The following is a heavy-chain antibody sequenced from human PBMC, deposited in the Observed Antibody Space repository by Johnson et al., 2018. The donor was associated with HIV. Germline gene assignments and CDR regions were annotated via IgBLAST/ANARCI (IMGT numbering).Heavy chain of an antibody. CDR1: RFKFDDYG. D-gene: IGHD1-26*01. CDR3: ARAYPLGVTLFSAFDI. J-gene: IGHJ3*02. Sequence: VQLVESGGGVVRPGGSLRLSCAASRFKFDDYGMSWVRQGPGKGLEWVSGINWNGGSTGYADSVKGRFTISRDNAKNSLTLQMNSLRAADTALYFCARAYPLGVTLFSAFDIWGQGTMVTVSS. V-gene: IGHV3-20*04. CDR2: INWNGGST.